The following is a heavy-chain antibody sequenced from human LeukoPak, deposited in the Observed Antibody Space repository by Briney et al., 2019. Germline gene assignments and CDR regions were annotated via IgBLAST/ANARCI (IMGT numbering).Heavy chain of an antibody. J-gene: IGHJ4*02. CDR2: INPSGGST. CDR3: ARDRGGGEYHFDY. V-gene: IGHV1-46*01. D-gene: IGHD3-10*01. CDR1: GYTFTSYY. Sequence: ASVKVSCKASGYTFTSYYMHWERQAPGQGLEWMGMINPSGGSTSYAQKFQGIVTMTRDTSTSTFYMELSSLRSEDTAVYYCARDRGGGEYHFDYWGQGTLVTVSS.